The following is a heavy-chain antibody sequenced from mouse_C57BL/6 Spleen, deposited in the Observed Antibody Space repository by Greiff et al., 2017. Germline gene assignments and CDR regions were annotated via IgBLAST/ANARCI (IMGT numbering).Heavy chain of an antibody. CDR1: GYTFTDYY. CDR2: INPYNGGT. J-gene: IGHJ4*01. Sequence: VQLKQSGPVLVKPGASVKMSCKASGYTFTDYYMNWVKQSHGKSLEWIGVINPYNGGTSYNQKFKGKATLTVDKSSSTTYMVLNRLTSEDSAVYYCARGGYYSNYDAMDYWGQGTSVTVSS. CDR3: ARGGYYSNYDAMDY. D-gene: IGHD2-5*01. V-gene: IGHV1-19*01.